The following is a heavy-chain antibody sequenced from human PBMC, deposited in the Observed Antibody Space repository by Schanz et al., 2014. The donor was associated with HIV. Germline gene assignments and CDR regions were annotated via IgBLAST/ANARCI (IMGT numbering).Heavy chain of an antibody. D-gene: IGHD6-13*01. CDR1: GFTFSSYA. J-gene: IGHJ5*02. CDR2: ISGSGGKT. V-gene: IGHV3-23*01. CDR3: AREYYSRNWNWFDP. Sequence: EVQMLESGGGLVQPGGSLRLSCAASGFTFSSYAMSWVRQAPGKGLEWVSAISGSGGKTYYADSVKGRFTVSRDNSKNMLYLQMNSLRAEDTAVYYCAREYYSRNWNWFDPWGQGTLVTVSS.